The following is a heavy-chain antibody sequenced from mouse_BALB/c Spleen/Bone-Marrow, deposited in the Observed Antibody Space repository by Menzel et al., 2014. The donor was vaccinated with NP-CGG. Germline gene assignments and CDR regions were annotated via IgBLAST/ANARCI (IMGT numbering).Heavy chain of an antibody. Sequence: QVQLQQSGAELAKPGASVKMSCEVSDYTFTSYWIHWVKQRPGQGLEWIGYIDPRTANTEYSQKFKDKATLTADKSSSTAYMQLSSLTSEDSAVYYCARYWDAYWGQGTLVTVSA. CDR2: IDPRTANT. D-gene: IGHD4-1*01. V-gene: IGHV1-7*01. J-gene: IGHJ3*01. CDR1: DYTFTSYW. CDR3: ARYWDAY.